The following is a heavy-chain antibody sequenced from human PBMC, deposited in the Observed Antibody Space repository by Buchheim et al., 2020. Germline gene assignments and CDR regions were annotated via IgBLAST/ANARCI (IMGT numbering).Heavy chain of an antibody. Sequence: EVQLVESGGGLVQPGGSLRLSCAASGFTFSSYSMNWVRQAPGKGLEWVSYISSSSSTIYYADSVKGRFTISRENAQNPLYHQMNSLRAEDTAVYYCARDKYNWNDEFNYWGQGTL. J-gene: IGHJ4*02. CDR2: ISSSSSTI. V-gene: IGHV3-48*01. CDR3: ARDKYNWNDEFNY. CDR1: GFTFSSYS. D-gene: IGHD1-1*01.